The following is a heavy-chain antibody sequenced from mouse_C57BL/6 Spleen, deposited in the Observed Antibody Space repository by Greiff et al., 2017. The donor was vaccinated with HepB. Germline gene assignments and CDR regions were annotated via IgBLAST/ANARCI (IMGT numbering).Heavy chain of an antibody. CDR2: ISSGGDYI. CDR1: GFTFSSYA. Sequence: EVKLMESGEGLVKPGGSLKLSCAASGFTFSSYAMSWVRQTPEKRLEWVAYISSGGDYIYYADTVKGRFTISRDNARNTLYLQMSSLKSEGTAMYYCTRGGNYDFDYWGQGTTLTVSS. D-gene: IGHD2-1*01. J-gene: IGHJ2*01. V-gene: IGHV5-9-1*02. CDR3: TRGGNYDFDY.